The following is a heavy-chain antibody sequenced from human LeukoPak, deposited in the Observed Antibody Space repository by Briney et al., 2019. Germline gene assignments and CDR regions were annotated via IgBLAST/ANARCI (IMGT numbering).Heavy chain of an antibody. CDR2: MSYDGASG. CDR3: ARDRRDGNNLAYHFDY. D-gene: IGHD5-24*01. V-gene: IGHV3-30*14. J-gene: IGHJ4*02. Sequence: GGSLRLSCTTSGFTFSRYAIHWVRQAPGKGLEWVAVMSYDGASGYYADSVRGRFTISRDNSQNTVYLQMNSLREEDRAVYYCARDRRDGNNLAYHFDYWGQGTLVTVSS. CDR1: GFTFSRYA.